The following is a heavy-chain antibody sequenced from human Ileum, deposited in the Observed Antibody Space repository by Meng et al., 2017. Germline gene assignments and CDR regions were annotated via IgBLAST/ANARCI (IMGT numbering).Heavy chain of an antibody. CDR1: GFTFSDQY. CDR3: ARGDFRVN. J-gene: IGHJ4*02. V-gene: IGHV3-72*01. D-gene: IGHD3-3*01. CDR2: VRNKENGYST. Sequence: VEVVGFWGGLVQAGGSVRLSCAASGFTFSDQYMEWVRQAPGKGLEWVARVRNKENGYSTGYAASVEGRFTISRDDSKNSLYLQMNSLTTEDTAVYYCARGDFRVNWGQGTLVTVSS.